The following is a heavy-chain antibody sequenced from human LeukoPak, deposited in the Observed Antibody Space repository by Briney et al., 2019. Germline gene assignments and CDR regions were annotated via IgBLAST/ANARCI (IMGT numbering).Heavy chain of an antibody. CDR1: GFTFSSYV. J-gene: IGHJ4*02. D-gene: IGHD6-6*01. CDR2: ISGSGGST. Sequence: QSGGSLRLSCAASGFTFSSYVMSWVRQAPGKGLEWVSAISGSGGSTYYADSVKGRFTISRDNSKNTLYLQMNSLRAEDTAVYYCAKRAARLSARPNAKEYYFDYWGQGTLVTVSS. V-gene: IGHV3-23*01. CDR3: AKRAARLSARPNAKEYYFDY.